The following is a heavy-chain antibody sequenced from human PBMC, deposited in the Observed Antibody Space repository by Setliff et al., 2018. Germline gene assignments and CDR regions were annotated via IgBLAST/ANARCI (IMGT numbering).Heavy chain of an antibody. J-gene: IGHJ6*03. Sequence: GGSLRLSCAASGFTFSSYWMSWVRQAPGKGLEWVANIKRDGREIYYVDSVKGRFTISRDKAKYSLYLQMNSLRAEATAVYYCARLALTGYHCSGYYYVLYYYYYMDFWGKGTTVTLS. V-gene: IGHV3-7*03. D-gene: IGHD3-22*01. CDR3: ARLALTGYHCSGYYYVLYYYYYMDF. CDR1: GFTFSSYW. CDR2: IKRDGREI.